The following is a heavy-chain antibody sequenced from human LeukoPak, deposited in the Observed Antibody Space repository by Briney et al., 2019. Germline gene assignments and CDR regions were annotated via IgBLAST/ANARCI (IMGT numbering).Heavy chain of an antibody. D-gene: IGHD2-15*01. V-gene: IGHV3-11*06. CDR3: ATIGYGSCGSSYRLYYYYGMDV. CDR2: ISSSCSYK. CDR1: GFTLSDYY. J-gene: IGHJ6*04. Sequence: GGSLRLSCAASGFTLSDYYMSWIRQAPGKGLEWVSYISSSCSYKNCADSVKGRFTIPRDNAKNTLYLQMTSMRAEDTAVYYCATIGYGSCGSSYRLYYYYGMDVWGKGTPVTVSS.